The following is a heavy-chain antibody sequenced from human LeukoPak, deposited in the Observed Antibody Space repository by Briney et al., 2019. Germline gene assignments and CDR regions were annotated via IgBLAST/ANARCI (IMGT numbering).Heavy chain of an antibody. CDR3: IRDLFDDYSLDY. CDR2: INSDSSLM. J-gene: IGHJ4*02. D-gene: IGHD3-16*01. Sequence: GGSLRLSCAASGFTFSSYSMNWVRQAPGKGLEWVSSINSDSSLMFYAESVKGRFTISRDNARNSLYLQMNSLRAEDTAVYYCIRDLFDDYSLDYWGQGALVAVSS. CDR1: GFTFSSYS. V-gene: IGHV3-21*01.